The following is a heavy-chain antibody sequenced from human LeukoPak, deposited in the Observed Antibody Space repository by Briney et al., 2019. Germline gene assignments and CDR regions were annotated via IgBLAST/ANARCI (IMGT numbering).Heavy chain of an antibody. D-gene: IGHD3-10*02. CDR3: AELGITMIGGV. CDR1: GFTFSSYA. CDR2: ISYDGSNK. V-gene: IGHV3-30*04. Sequence: GGSLRLSCAASGFTFSSYAIHWVRQAPGKGLEWVAVISYDGSNKYYADSVKGRFIISRDNSKNTLYLQMNSLRAEDTAVYYCAELGITMIGGVWGKGTTVTISS. J-gene: IGHJ6*04.